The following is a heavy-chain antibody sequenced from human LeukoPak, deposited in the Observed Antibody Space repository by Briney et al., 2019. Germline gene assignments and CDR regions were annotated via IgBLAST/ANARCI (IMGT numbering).Heavy chain of an antibody. V-gene: IGHV3-48*02. Sequence: GGSLRLSCAASGFTFSRYSMNWVRQAPGKGLEWVSYISSSSSTIDYADSVKGRFSISRDNAKNSLYLQMKSLRDEDTAVYYCARVSVGYCSGGSCYRLDYWGQGTLVTVSS. CDR2: ISSSSSTI. J-gene: IGHJ4*02. D-gene: IGHD2-15*01. CDR1: GFTFSRYS. CDR3: ARVSVGYCSGGSCYRLDY.